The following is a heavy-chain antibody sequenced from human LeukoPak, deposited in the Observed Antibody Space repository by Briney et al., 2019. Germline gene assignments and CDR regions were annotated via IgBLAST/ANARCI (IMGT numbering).Heavy chain of an antibody. CDR3: AKAVGATLPRRLYFDY. V-gene: IGHV3-23*01. D-gene: IGHD1-26*01. Sequence: PGGSLRLSCAASGFTFSSYAMSWVRQAPGKGLEWVSAISGSGGSTYYADSVKGRFTISRDNSKNTLYLQVNSLRAEDTAVYYCAKAVGATLPRRLYFDYWGQGTLVTVSS. CDR1: GFTFSSYA. CDR2: ISGSGGST. J-gene: IGHJ4*02.